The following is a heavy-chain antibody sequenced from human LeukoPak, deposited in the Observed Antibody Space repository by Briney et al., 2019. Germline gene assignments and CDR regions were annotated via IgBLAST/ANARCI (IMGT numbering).Heavy chain of an antibody. V-gene: IGHV3-23*01. CDR3: AKAPMTTGEDYYYYYMDV. D-gene: IGHD4-17*01. Sequence: GGSLRLSCAVSGFTFSSYAMSWVRQAPGKGLEWVSVSGSGGRYYADSVKGRFTISRDNSKNTLYLQMNSLRAEDTAVYYCAKAPMTTGEDYYYYYMDVWGKGTTVTISS. CDR1: GFTFSSYA. CDR2: SGSGGR. J-gene: IGHJ6*03.